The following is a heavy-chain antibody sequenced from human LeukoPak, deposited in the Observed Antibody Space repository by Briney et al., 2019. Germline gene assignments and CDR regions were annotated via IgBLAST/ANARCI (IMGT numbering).Heavy chain of an antibody. V-gene: IGHV5-51*01. CDR2: IYPGDSDT. CDR3: ASTGDSSGYYSWFDS. D-gene: IGHD3-22*01. Sequence: GESLKISCKGSGYSFTSYRIGWVRQMPGKGLEWMGIIYPGDSDTRYSPSFQGQVTISADKSISTAYLQWSSLKASDSAMYYCASTGDSSGYYSWFDSWGQGTLVTVSS. CDR1: GYSFTSYR. J-gene: IGHJ5*01.